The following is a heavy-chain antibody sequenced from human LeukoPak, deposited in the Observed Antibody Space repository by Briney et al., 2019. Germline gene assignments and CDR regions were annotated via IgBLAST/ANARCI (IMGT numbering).Heavy chain of an antibody. D-gene: IGHD3-22*01. Sequence: SETLSLTCTVSGGSISSYYWRWIRQPAGKGLESIGRIYTSGSTNYNPSLKSRVTMSVDMSKNQFSLKLSSVTAADTAVYYCARARWYYDSSGYYDAFDIWGQGTMVTASS. CDR2: IYTSGST. V-gene: IGHV4-4*07. CDR3: ARARWYYDSSGYYDAFDI. CDR1: GGSISSYY. J-gene: IGHJ3*02.